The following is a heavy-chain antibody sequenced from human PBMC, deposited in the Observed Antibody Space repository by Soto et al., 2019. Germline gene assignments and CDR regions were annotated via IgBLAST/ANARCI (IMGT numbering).Heavy chain of an antibody. D-gene: IGHD3-22*01. CDR1: GYTFTSYA. J-gene: IGHJ4*02. V-gene: IGHV1-18*01. Sequence: GASVKVSCKASGYTFTSYAMHWVRQAPGQGLEWMGWISAYNGNTNYAQKLQGRVTMTTDTSTSTAYMELRSLRSDDTAVYYCARSRSSGYYDFDYWGQGTLVTVSS. CDR3: ARSRSSGYYDFDY. CDR2: ISAYNGNT.